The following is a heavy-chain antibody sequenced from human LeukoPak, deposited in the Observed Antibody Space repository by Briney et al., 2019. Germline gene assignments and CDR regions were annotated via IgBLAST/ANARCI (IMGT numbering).Heavy chain of an antibody. J-gene: IGHJ5*02. CDR1: GFTFSSYA. V-gene: IGHV3-23*01. D-gene: IGHD5-24*01. Sequence: PGGSLRLSCAASGFTFSSYAMSWVRQAPGKGLEWVSAISGSGGSTYYADSVKGRFTISRDNSKNTLYLQMNSLRAEDTAVYYCAKDSSDGYFVRANWFDPWGKGTLVTVSS. CDR3: AKDSSDGYFVRANWFDP. CDR2: ISGSGGST.